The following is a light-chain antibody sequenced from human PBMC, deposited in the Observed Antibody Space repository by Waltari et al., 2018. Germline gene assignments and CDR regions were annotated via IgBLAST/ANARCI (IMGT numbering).Light chain of an antibody. CDR3: QQHGAYPIT. CDR2: GAS. Sequence: DIQLTQSPSFLSASVGDRVTITCRASQGISSYLSWYQQKPGKAPKLLIYGASTLQSAIPSRFSGIGSGTEFTLTISSLQPEDSATYYCQQHGAYPITFGQGTRVETK. CDR1: QGISSY. J-gene: IGKJ5*01. V-gene: IGKV1-9*01.